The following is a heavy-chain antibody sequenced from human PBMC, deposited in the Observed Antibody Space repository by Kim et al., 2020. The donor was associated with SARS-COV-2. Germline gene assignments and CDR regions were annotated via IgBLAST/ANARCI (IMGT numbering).Heavy chain of an antibody. V-gene: IGHV4-39*01. Sequence: YYNPSLKSRVTISVDTSKNQFSLKLSSVTAADTAVYYCARQGPTVTIFDYWGQGTLVTVSS. J-gene: IGHJ4*02. CDR3: ARQGPTVTIFDY. D-gene: IGHD4-17*01.